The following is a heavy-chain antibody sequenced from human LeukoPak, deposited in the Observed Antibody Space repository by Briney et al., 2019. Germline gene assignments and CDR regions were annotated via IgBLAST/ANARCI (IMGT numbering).Heavy chain of an antibody. J-gene: IGHJ4*02. Sequence: ASVKVSCKASGYSFTNYAINWVRQAPGQGLEWMGWINTNTGGPTYAQGFIGRSVLSLDTSVNTAYLQISSLKAEDTAVYYCARAAAEEYYFNFWGQGTLVTVSS. V-gene: IGHV7-4-1*02. CDR1: GYSFTNYA. D-gene: IGHD6-13*01. CDR3: ARAAAEEYYFNF. CDR2: INTNTGGP.